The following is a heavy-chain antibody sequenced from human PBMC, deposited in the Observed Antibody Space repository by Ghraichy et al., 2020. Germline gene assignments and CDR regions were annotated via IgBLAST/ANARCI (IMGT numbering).Heavy chain of an antibody. CDR3: VRDSPYYDSTNYYRKFDY. J-gene: IGHJ4*02. D-gene: IGHD2/OR15-2a*01. CDR1: GGSISSYY. V-gene: IGHV4-4*07. CDR2: IYTSGTT. Sequence: SETLSLTCTVSGGSISSYYWSWIRQPAGKGLEWMGRIYTSGTTNYSPSLKSRISMSVDTSKNEFSLKLSSVTAADTAVYYCVRDSPYYDSTNYYRKFDYWGQGILVTVSS.